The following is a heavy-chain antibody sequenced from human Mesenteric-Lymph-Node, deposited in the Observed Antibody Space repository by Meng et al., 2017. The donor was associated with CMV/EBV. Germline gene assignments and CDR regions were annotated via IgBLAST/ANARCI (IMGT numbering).Heavy chain of an antibody. J-gene: IGHJ6*02. CDR3: ARAKGYCSSTSCYPYYYGMDV. V-gene: IGHV3-30*02. CDR1: GFTLSRFG. Sequence: GGSLRLSCATSGFTLSRFGMHWVRQAPGKGLEWVAFIENDGSNKYYVDSVEGRFTISRDNSKNTLYLQMNSLKTEDTAVYYCARAKGYCSSTSCYPYYYGMDVWGQGTTVTVSS. CDR2: IENDGSNK. D-gene: IGHD2-2*01.